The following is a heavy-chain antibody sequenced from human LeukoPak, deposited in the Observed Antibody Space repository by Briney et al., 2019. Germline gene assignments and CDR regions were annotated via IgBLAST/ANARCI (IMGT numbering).Heavy chain of an antibody. CDR1: GFTFSSYG. V-gene: IGHV3-23*01. CDR2: MNGNGGRI. Sequence: GGSLRLSCAASGFTFSSYGMAWVRQAPGKGLEWVSGMNGNGGRIYYADSVKGRFTISRDNSKNTLYLQMNSLRAEDTAVYYCVKVAPSDYYDTTGYWGDHWGQGTLVTVSS. CDR3: VKVAPSDYYDTTGYWGDH. D-gene: IGHD3-22*01. J-gene: IGHJ4*02.